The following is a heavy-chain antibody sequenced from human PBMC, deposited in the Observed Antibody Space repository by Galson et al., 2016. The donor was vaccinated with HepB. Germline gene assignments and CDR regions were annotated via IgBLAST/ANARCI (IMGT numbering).Heavy chain of an antibody. J-gene: IGHJ4*02. D-gene: IGHD1-26*01. Sequence: SVKVSCKASGGTFSSYSISWVRQVPGQGLEWMGRIIPSLGLTNYAQKIQGRVTITADYMELSSLRSEDTALYHCARQSRGSLPLDYWGQGTLVTVSS. CDR2: IIPSLGLT. V-gene: IGHV1-69*02. CDR3: ARQSRGSLPLDY. CDR1: GGTFSSYS.